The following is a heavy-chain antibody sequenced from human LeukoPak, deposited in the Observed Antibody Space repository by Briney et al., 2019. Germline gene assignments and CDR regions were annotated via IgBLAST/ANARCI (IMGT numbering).Heavy chain of an antibody. D-gene: IGHD3-10*01. CDR3: ARDQGIGGLGY. V-gene: IGHV3-30-3*01. CDR1: GFTFSSYA. Sequence: AGGSLRLSCAASGFTFSSYAMHWVRQAPGKGLEWVAVISYDGSNKYYADSVKGRFTISRDNSKNTLYLQMNSLRAEDTAVYYCARDQGIGGLGYWGQGTLVIVSS. CDR2: ISYDGSNK. J-gene: IGHJ4*02.